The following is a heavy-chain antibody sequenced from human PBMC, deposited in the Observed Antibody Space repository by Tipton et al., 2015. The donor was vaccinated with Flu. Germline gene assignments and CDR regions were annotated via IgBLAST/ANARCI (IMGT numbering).Heavy chain of an antibody. J-gene: IGHJ4*02. CDR1: GGSFSGYY. CDR3: ASQGAYSSSWYGDY. Sequence: TLSLTCAVYGGSFSGYYWSWIRQPPGKGLEWIGEINHSGSTNYNPSLKSRVTISVDTSKNQFSLKLSSVTAADTAVYYCASQGAYSSSWYGDYWGQGTLVTVSS. V-gene: IGHV4-34*01. CDR2: INHSGST. D-gene: IGHD6-13*01.